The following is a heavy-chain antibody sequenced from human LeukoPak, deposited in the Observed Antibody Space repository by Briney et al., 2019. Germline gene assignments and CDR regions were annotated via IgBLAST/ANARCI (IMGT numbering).Heavy chain of an antibody. Sequence: SETLSLTCAVSGGSISSGGYSWSWIRQPPGKGLEWIGYIYHSGSTYYNPSLKSRVTISVDRSMNQFSLKLSSVTAADTAVYYCARSGYSDNYFDYWGQGTLVTVSS. CDR2: IYHSGST. J-gene: IGHJ4*02. D-gene: IGHD3-22*01. CDR1: GGSISSGGYS. CDR3: ARSGYSDNYFDY. V-gene: IGHV4-30-2*01.